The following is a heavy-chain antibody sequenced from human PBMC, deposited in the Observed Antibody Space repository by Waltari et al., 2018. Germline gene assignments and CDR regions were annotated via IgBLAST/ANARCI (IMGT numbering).Heavy chain of an antibody. J-gene: IGHJ5*02. Sequence: VQLVQSGAEVKKPGASVTVSCEASGYSFTSYAVNWVRQATGQGLEWMGWINPHSGEVGYTQRFQGRITMTRNTSINTVYMELSSLTADDTATYYCSDSSGPWGQGTLVTVSS. CDR3: SDSSGP. D-gene: IGHD3-22*01. CDR2: INPHSGEV. V-gene: IGHV1-8*01. CDR1: GYSFTSYA.